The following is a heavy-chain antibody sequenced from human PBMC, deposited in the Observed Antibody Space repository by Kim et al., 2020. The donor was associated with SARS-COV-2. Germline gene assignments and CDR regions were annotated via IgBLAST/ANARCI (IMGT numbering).Heavy chain of an antibody. CDR2: ISYDGSNK. J-gene: IGHJ4*02. D-gene: IGHD6-19*01. CDR1: GFTFSSYA. Sequence: GSLRLSCAASGFTFSSYAMHWVRQAPGKGLEWVAVISYDGSNKYYADSVKGRFTISRDNSKNTLYLQMNSLRAEDTAVYYCAGPGWQWHFDYWGQGTLV. CDR3: AGPGWQWHFDY. V-gene: IGHV3-30*04.